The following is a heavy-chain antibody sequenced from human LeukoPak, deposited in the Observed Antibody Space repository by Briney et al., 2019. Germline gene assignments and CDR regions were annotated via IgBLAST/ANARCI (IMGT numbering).Heavy chain of an antibody. CDR3: AKDTTIRGGIAAAGIGH. D-gene: IGHD6-13*01. CDR1: GFTFSSYG. Sequence: GGSLRLSCAASGFTFSSYGMSWVRQAPGKGLEWVSAISDSGDSTYYADSVKGRFTISRDNSKNTLYLQMNSLRAEDMALYYCAKDTTIRGGIAAAGIGHWGQGTLVTVSS. CDR2: ISDSGDST. V-gene: IGHV3-23*01. J-gene: IGHJ4*02.